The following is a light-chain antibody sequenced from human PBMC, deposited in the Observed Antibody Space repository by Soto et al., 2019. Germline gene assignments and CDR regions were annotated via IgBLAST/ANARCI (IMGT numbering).Light chain of an antibody. V-gene: IGLV2-14*01. CDR1: SSDVGGYNY. J-gene: IGLJ1*01. CDR2: DVI. CDR3: SSYTTSNTRQIV. Sequence: QSALTQPASVSGSPGQSITISCTGTSSDVGGYNYVSWYQQHPGKAPKFMIYDVINQTSGVSNRFSGSKSGNTSAMTISGLQAEDEADYYGSSYTTSNTRQIVFGTGTKLTVL.